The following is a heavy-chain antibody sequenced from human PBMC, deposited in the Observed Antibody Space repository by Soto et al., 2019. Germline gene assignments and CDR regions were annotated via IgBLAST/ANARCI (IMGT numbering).Heavy chain of an antibody. V-gene: IGHV1-69*01. D-gene: IGHD5-18*01. J-gene: IGHJ6*02. CDR1: GGTFSSYA. Sequence: QVQLVQSGAEVKKPGSSVKVSCKASGGTFSSYAISWVRQAPGQGLEWMGGIIPIFGTANYAQKFQGGVTITADESTSTAYMELSSLRSEDTAVYYCARNRARGYSYGLRCCYYYYGMDVWGQGTTVTVSS. CDR2: IIPIFGTA. CDR3: ARNRARGYSYGLRCCYYYYGMDV.